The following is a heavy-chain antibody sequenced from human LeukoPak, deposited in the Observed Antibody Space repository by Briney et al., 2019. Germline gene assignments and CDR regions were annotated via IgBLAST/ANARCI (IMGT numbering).Heavy chain of an antibody. V-gene: IGHV3-23*01. Sequence: GGSLRLSCAASGFTFSSYAMSWVRQAPGKGLEWVSAISGGGDSTYYADSVKGRFTISRDNAKNSLYLQMNSLRAEDTAVYYCARDSLRYSSGCQIDYWGQGTLVTVSS. CDR2: ISGGGDST. CDR3: ARDSLRYSSGCQIDY. J-gene: IGHJ4*02. D-gene: IGHD6-19*01. CDR1: GFTFSSYA.